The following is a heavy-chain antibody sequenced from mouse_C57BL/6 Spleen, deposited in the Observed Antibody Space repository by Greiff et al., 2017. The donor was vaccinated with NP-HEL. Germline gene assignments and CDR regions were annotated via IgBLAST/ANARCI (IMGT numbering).Heavy chain of an antibody. Sequence: VQLQQSGAELARPGASVKLSCKASGYTFTSYGISWVKQRTGQGLEWIGEIYPRSGNTYYNEKFKGKATLTADKSSSTAYMELRSLTSEDSAVYFCARGVTTVVDYYAMDYWGQGTSVTVSS. CDR3: ARGVTTVVDYYAMDY. CDR2: IYPRSGNT. J-gene: IGHJ4*01. V-gene: IGHV1-81*01. D-gene: IGHD1-1*01. CDR1: GYTFTSYG.